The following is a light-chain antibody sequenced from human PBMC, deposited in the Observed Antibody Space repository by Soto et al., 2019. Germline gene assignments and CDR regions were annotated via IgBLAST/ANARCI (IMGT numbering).Light chain of an antibody. CDR3: NSYGGTNNYVV. V-gene: IGLV2-8*01. J-gene: IGLJ2*01. Sequence: QSALTQSPSASGSPGQSVTISCTGTSSDVGGYNYVSWYRQHPGKAPQLIIYDVNKRPSGVPDRFSGSKSGNTASLTVSGLQAEDEDDYFCNSYGGTNNYVVFGGGTKLTVL. CDR1: SSDVGGYNY. CDR2: DVN.